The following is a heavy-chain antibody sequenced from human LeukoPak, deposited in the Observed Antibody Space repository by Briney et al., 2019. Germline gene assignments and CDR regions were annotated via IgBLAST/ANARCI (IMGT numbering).Heavy chain of an antibody. Sequence: PGGSLRLSCAASGFTLSSYGMHWVRQAPGKGLEWVAFIRYDGSNKYYAGSVKGRFTISRDNSKNTLYLQMNSLRAEDTAVYYCAKRMDIVVVPAADFDYWGQGTLVTVSS. CDR1: GFTLSSYG. D-gene: IGHD2-2*03. J-gene: IGHJ4*02. V-gene: IGHV3-30*02. CDR2: IRYDGSNK. CDR3: AKRMDIVVVPAADFDY.